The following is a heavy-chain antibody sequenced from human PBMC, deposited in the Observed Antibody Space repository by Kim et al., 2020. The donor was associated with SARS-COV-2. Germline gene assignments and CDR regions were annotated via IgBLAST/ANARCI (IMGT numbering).Heavy chain of an antibody. CDR2: ISAYNGNT. CDR1: GYTFTSYG. D-gene: IGHD3-9*01. V-gene: IGHV1-18*04. J-gene: IGHJ4*02. Sequence: ASVKVSCKASGYTFTSYGISWVRQAPGQGLEWMGWISAYNGNTNYAQKLQGRVTMTTDTSTSTAYMELRSLRSDDTAVYYCARVGDILTGYYKRFDYWGQGTLVTVSS. CDR3: ARVGDILTGYYKRFDY.